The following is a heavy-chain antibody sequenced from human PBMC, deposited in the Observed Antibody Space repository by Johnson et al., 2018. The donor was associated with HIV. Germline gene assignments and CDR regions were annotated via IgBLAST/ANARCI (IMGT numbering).Heavy chain of an antibody. CDR1: GFSFSSYW. CDR2: IKQDGSEK. CDR3: ARVAQSIAARPEAFDI. D-gene: IGHD6-6*01. Sequence: MLLVESGGGLVQPGGSLRLSCAASGFSFSSYWMSWVRQAPGKGLEWVANIKQDGSEKYYVDSVKGRFTISRDNAKNSLDLEMNSLRAEDTAVYYCARVAQSIAARPEAFDIWGQGTMVTVSS. V-gene: IGHV3-7*05. J-gene: IGHJ3*02.